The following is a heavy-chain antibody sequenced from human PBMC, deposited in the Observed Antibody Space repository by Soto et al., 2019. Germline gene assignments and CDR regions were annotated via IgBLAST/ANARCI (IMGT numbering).Heavy chain of an antibody. V-gene: IGHV1-18*04. Sequence: ASVKVSCKASGYTFTSYGISWVRQAPGQGLEWMGWISAYNGNTNYAQKLQGRVTMTTDTSTSTAYMELRSLRSDDTAVYYCARDSQIVGADYYYYGMDVWGQGTTVTSP. CDR1: GYTFTSYG. D-gene: IGHD1-26*01. J-gene: IGHJ6*02. CDR2: ISAYNGNT. CDR3: ARDSQIVGADYYYYGMDV.